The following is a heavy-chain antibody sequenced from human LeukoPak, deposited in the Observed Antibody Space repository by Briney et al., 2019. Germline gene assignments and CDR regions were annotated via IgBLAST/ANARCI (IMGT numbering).Heavy chain of an antibody. Sequence: PGGSLRLSCAASRFAFSTYWMSWVRQAPGKGLEWVPNIKEDGSEKYYVDSVKGRFTIYRDNAKNSLYLQMNRLRAEDTAVYYCARDSPGSSRFYHYYGLDVWGQGTTVTVSS. J-gene: IGHJ6*02. CDR1: RFAFSTYW. CDR2: IKEDGSEK. V-gene: IGHV3-7*05. D-gene: IGHD6-6*01. CDR3: ARDSPGSSRFYHYYGLDV.